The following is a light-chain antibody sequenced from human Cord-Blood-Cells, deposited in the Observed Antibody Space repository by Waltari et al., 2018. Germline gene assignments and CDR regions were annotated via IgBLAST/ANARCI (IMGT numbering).Light chain of an antibody. Sequence: QSVLTQPPSVSGAPGQRVTIPCTGSSSNIGAGYDVHWYQQLPATAPKLLIYGNSNRPSGVPDRFSGSKSGTSASLAITGLQAEDEADYYCQSYDSSLSGSVFGGGTKLTVL. J-gene: IGLJ3*02. CDR2: GNS. V-gene: IGLV1-40*01. CDR1: SSNIGAGYD. CDR3: QSYDSSLSGSV.